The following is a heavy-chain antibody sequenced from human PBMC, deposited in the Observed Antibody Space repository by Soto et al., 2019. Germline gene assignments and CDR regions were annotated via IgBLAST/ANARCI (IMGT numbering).Heavy chain of an antibody. CDR1: GFTFSNAW. CDR2: IQSKGDGGTT. Sequence: EVQLVESGGDLVKPGGSLRLSCAASGFTFSNAWINWVRQAPGKGLEWVGRIQSKGDGGTTDYAVPVRGRFTISRDDSKCTVYLQMNSLKAEDTGVYYCANWRDYYSEYWGEGTLVTVSS. CDR3: ANWRDYYSEY. J-gene: IGHJ4*02. V-gene: IGHV3-15*07. D-gene: IGHD1-1*01.